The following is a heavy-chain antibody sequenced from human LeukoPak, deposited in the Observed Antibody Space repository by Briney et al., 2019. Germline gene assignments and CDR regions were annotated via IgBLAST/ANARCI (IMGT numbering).Heavy chain of an antibody. D-gene: IGHD6-6*01. V-gene: IGHV3-23*01. CDR2: ISGSGGST. CDR3: ARAPSIAAPNWFDP. J-gene: IGHJ5*02. Sequence: GGSLRLSCAASGFTFSSYAMSWVRQAPGNGLEWVSAISGSGGSTYYADSVKGRFTISRDNSKNKLYLQMNSLRAEDTAVYYCARAPSIAAPNWFDPWGQGTLVTVSS. CDR1: GFTFSSYA.